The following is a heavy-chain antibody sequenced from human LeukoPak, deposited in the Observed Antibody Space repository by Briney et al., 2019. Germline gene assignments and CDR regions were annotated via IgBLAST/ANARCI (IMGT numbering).Heavy chain of an antibody. V-gene: IGHV3-23*01. J-gene: IGHJ4*02. CDR2: IFPSGGEI. CDR1: GFTFSTFA. CDR3: AKSGYSSGPTDY. D-gene: IGHD6-19*01. Sequence: GGSLRLSCAASGFTFSTFAMIWVRQPPGKGLEWVSSIFPSGGEIHYADSVRGQFTISRDNSKSTLSLQMNSLRAEDTAVYYCAKSGYSSGPTDYWGQGTLVTVSS.